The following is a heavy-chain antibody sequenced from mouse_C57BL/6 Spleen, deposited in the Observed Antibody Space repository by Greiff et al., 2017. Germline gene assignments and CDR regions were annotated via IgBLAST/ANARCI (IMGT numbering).Heavy chain of an antibody. J-gene: IGHJ2*01. CDR3: ARGSNLGYFDY. CDR2: INPNYGTH. Sequence: LEESGPELVKPGASVKISCKASGYSFTDYNMNWVKQTNGKSLEWIGVINPNYGTHSYNQKFKGKATLTVAQSSRTAYMQLNSLTSEDSAVYYCARGSNLGYFDYGGQGTTLTVSS. D-gene: IGHD3-3*01. CDR1: GYSFTDYN. V-gene: IGHV1-39*01.